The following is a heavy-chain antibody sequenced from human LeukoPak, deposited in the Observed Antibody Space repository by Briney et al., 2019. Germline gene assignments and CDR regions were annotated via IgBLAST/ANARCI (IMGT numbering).Heavy chain of an antibody. Sequence: GGSLRLSCAASGFTFSSYAMSWVRQAPGKGLEWVSAISGSGGSTCYADSVKSRFTISRDNSKNTLYLQMNSLRAEDTAVYYCAKDPNPSGSYPFDYWGQGTLVTVSS. D-gene: IGHD1-26*01. CDR2: ISGSGGST. CDR3: AKDPNPSGSYPFDY. J-gene: IGHJ4*02. V-gene: IGHV3-23*01. CDR1: GFTFSSYA.